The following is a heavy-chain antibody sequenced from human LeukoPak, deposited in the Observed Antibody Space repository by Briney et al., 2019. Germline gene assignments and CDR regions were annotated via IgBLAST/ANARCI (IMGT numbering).Heavy chain of an antibody. CDR3: ASEDTAMVMRSYYYYGMDV. J-gene: IGHJ6*02. CDR1: GGTFSSYA. V-gene: IGHV1-69*01. Sequence: GSSVKVSCKASGGTFSSYAISWVRQAPGQGLEWMGGIIPIFGTANYAQKFQGRVTITADESTSTAYMELSGLRSEDTAVYYCASEDTAMVMRSYYYYGMDVWGQETTVTVSS. CDR2: IIPIFGTA. D-gene: IGHD5-18*01.